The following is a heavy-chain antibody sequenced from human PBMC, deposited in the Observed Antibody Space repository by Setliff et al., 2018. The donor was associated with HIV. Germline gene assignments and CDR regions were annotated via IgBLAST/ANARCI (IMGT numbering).Heavy chain of an antibody. D-gene: IGHD1-26*01. CDR3: TRVSGSYSYYFDY. Sequence: GGSLRLSCTASGFTFGDYAMSWVRQAPGKGLEWVGFIRSKAYGGATDYAASVKGRFTISRDDSKSIAYLQMNSLKTEDTAVYYCTRVSGSYSYYFDYWGQGTLVTVSS. J-gene: IGHJ4*02. V-gene: IGHV3-49*04. CDR2: IRSKAYGGAT. CDR1: GFTFGDYA.